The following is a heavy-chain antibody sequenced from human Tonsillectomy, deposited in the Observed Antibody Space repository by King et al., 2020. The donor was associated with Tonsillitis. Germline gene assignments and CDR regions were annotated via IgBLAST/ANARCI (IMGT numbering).Heavy chain of an antibody. Sequence: VQLVESGGGVVQPGGCLRLSCAASGFTFSSYGMHWVRQAPGKGLEWVAFIRYDGSNKDYADSMKGRFTISRDNSENTLYLQMNSLRPEDTAVYYCVKDRDGGSYPGPFSYWGQGTLVTVSS. J-gene: IGHJ4*02. CDR3: VKDRDGGSYPGPFSY. D-gene: IGHD1-26*01. V-gene: IGHV3-30*02. CDR1: GFTFSSYG. CDR2: IRYDGSNK.